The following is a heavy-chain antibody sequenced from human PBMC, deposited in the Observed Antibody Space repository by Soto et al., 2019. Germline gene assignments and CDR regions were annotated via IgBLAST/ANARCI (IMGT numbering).Heavy chain of an antibody. J-gene: IGHJ2*01. Sequence: QVQLVESGGGVVQPGRSLRLSCAASGFTFSSYAMHWVRQAPGTALEWVAVISYDGSNKYYADSVKGRFTISRDNSKNTLFLQMNRLRAEDTAVYYCARPLWRDGYNWGYFDLWGRCTLVTVSS. D-gene: IGHD5-12*01. CDR2: ISYDGSNK. V-gene: IGHV3-30-3*01. CDR1: GFTFSSYA. CDR3: ARPLWRDGYNWGYFDL.